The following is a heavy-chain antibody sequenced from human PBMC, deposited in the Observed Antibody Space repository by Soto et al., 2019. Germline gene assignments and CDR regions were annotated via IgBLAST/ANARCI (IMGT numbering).Heavy chain of an antibody. CDR1: GGSISSGDYY. D-gene: IGHD2-8*01. CDR3: ARNGYCTNGVCYTVFDY. CDR2: IYYSGST. Sequence: QVQLQESGPGLVKPSQTLSLTCTVSGGSISSGDYYWNWIRQPPGKGLEWIGNIYYSGSTYYNPSLKGRLTISVDTSENQFSLRLSSVTAADTAVYFCARNGYCTNGVCYTVFDYWGQGTLVTVSS. J-gene: IGHJ4*02. V-gene: IGHV4-30-4*01.